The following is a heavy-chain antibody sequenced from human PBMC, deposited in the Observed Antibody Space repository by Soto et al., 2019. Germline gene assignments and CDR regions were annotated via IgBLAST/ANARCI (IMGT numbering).Heavy chain of an antibody. Sequence: GASVKVSCKASGYTFSTYAMHWVRQAPGQSLECMGWINGGTGQTRYSQRFQDRVTITRDTPASTANMELTSLTSEDTAVYYCARGKGMEENYYYYGLDIWRQGTTVTVSS. D-gene: IGHD1-1*01. CDR3: ARGKGMEENYYYYGLDI. CDR2: INGGTGQT. V-gene: IGHV1-3*01. CDR1: GYTFSTYA. J-gene: IGHJ6*02.